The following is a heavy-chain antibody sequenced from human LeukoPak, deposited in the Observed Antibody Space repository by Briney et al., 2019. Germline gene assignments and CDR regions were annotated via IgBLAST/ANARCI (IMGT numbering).Heavy chain of an antibody. J-gene: IGHJ5*02. D-gene: IGHD2-15*01. Sequence: ASVKVSCKASEYTFTSYDINWVRQATGQGLEWMGWMNPNSGNTCYAQKFQGRVTMTRNTSISTAYMELSSLRSEDTAVYYCARDQDIVVVVAALRQREMGGFDPWGQGTLVTVSS. CDR3: ARDQDIVVVVAALRQREMGGFDP. V-gene: IGHV1-8*01. CDR1: EYTFTSYD. CDR2: MNPNSGNT.